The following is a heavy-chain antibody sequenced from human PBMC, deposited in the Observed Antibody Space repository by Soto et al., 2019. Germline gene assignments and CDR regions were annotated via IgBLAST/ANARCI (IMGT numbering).Heavy chain of an antibody. V-gene: IGHV3-13*01. CDR1: GFTFSSYD. J-gene: IGHJ6*02. CDR3: ARVPDRIGPIAAAGTTSFYYYGMDV. D-gene: IGHD6-13*01. CDR2: IGTAGDT. Sequence: GGSLRLSCAASGFTFSSYDMHWVRQATGKGLEWVSAIGTAGDTYYPGSVKGRFTISRENAKNSLYLQMNSLRAEDTAVYYCARVPDRIGPIAAAGTTSFYYYGMDVWGQGTTVTVSS.